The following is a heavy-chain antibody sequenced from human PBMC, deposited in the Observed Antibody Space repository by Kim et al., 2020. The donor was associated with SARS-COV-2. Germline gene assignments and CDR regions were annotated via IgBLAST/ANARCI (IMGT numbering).Heavy chain of an antibody. J-gene: IGHJ6*02. Sequence: ASVKVSCKASGYTFTSYAMHWVRQAPGQRLEWMGWINAGNGNTKYSQKFQGRVTITRDTSASTAYMELSSLRSEDTAVYYCARVRSVGSSAYYYYGMDVWGQGTTVTVSS. CDR2: INAGNGNT. CDR1: GYTFTSYA. CDR3: ARVRSVGSSAYYYYGMDV. V-gene: IGHV1-3*01. D-gene: IGHD3-10*01.